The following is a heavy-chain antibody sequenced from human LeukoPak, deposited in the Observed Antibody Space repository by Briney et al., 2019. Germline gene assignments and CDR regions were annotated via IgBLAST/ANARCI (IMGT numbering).Heavy chain of an antibody. CDR2: ISSSSSDI. CDR1: GFTFSSYS. J-gene: IGHJ6*03. V-gene: IGHV3-21*01. D-gene: IGHD7-27*01. Sequence: GGSLRLSCAASGFTFSSYSMNWVRQAPGKGLEWVSSISSSSSDIYYADSVKGRFTISRDNAKNSLFLQMNNLRAEDTAVYYCAGAQRYWGYYYYYYMDVWGKGTTVTVSS. CDR3: AGAQRYWGYYYYYYMDV.